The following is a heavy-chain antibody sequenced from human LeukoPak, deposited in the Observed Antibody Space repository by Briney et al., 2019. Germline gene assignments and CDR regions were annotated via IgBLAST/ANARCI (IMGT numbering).Heavy chain of an antibody. V-gene: IGHV3-23*01. CDR1: GFPFSNYA. J-gene: IGHJ3*02. CDR3: ARDLLVGAIQHDAFDI. Sequence: GGSLRLSCVASGFPFSNYAMSWVRQAPGKGLECVSVISGDGGTTYYADFVKGRFTISRDNSKNTFYLQMNSLRAEDTAVYYCARDLLVGAIQHDAFDIWGQGTMVTVSS. CDR2: ISGDGGTT. D-gene: IGHD1-26*01.